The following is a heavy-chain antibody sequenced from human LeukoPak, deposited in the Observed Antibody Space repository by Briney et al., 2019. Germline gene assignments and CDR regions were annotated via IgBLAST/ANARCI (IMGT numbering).Heavy chain of an antibody. Sequence: SVKVSCKASGYTFTGYYMHWVRQAPGQGPEWMGGIIPIFGTANYAQKFQGRVTITADESTSTAYMELSSLRSEDTAVYYCAGLDFPRWGELPGLFYFDYGGREPLVPVPS. CDR1: GYTFTGYY. V-gene: IGHV1-69*13. D-gene: IGHD3-16*01. CDR3: AGLDFPRWGELPGLFYFDY. CDR2: IIPIFGTA. J-gene: IGHJ4*02.